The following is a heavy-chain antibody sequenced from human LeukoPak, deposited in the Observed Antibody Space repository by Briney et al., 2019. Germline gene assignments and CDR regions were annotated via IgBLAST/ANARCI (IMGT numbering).Heavy chain of an antibody. CDR2: ITTDGSDS. V-gene: IGHV3-74*01. Sequence: GGSLRLSCEVSGFAFSAYWMSWVRQAPGKGLEWVSRITTDGSDSGYADPVKGRFTVSRDNAKNTLYLQMNSLRVEDTALYYCATSKDGLGDYWGRGTLVTVSS. CDR1: GFAFSAYW. CDR3: ATSKDGLGDY. D-gene: IGHD3/OR15-3a*01. J-gene: IGHJ4*02.